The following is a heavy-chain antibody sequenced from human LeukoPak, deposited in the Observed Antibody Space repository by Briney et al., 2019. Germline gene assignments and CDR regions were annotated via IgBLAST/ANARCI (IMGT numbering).Heavy chain of an antibody. Sequence: ASVKVSCKASGYTFTGYYMHWVRQAPGQGLEWMGWINPNSGGTNYAQKFQGRVTMTRDTSISTAYLQWSSLKASDTAMYYCARQIPPSPLHIVVVTGTNAFDIWGQGTMVTVSS. J-gene: IGHJ3*02. V-gene: IGHV1-2*02. CDR2: INPNSGGT. D-gene: IGHD2-21*02. CDR1: GYTFTGYY. CDR3: ARQIPPSPLHIVVVTGTNAFDI.